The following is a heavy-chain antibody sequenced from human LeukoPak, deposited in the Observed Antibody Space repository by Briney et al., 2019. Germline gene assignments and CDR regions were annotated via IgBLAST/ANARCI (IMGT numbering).Heavy chain of an antibody. V-gene: IGHV1-2*06. CDR3: ARGYCSGGTCYLVENWLDP. D-gene: IGHD2-15*01. J-gene: IGHJ5*02. CDR1: GYIFTDYY. Sequence: ASVKVSCKASGYIFTDYYMHWVRQAPGQGLEWMGRINPNSGGTDYAQNFQGRVTMTRDTSISTAYMELSRLRSDDTAVYYCARGYCSGGTCYLVENWLDPWGQGTLVTVSS. CDR2: INPNSGGT.